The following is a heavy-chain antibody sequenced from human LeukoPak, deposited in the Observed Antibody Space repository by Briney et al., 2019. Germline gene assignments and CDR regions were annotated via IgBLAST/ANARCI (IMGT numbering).Heavy chain of an antibody. CDR2: IYTSGST. J-gene: IGHJ3*02. CDR3: ARDGAFDI. V-gene: IGHV4-61*02. Sequence: SQTLSLTCTVSGGSVNSGNYYWTWIRQPAGKGLEWIGRIYTSGSTNYNPSLKSRVTISIDASKNQFSLRLSSVTAADTAVYYCARDGAFDIWGQGTMVTVSS. CDR1: GGSVNSGNYY.